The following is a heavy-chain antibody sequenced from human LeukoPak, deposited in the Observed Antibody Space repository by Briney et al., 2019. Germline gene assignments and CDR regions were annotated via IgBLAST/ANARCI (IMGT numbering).Heavy chain of an antibody. Sequence: SETLSLTCAVYGGSFSGYYWSWIRQPPGKGLEWIGEINHSGSTNYNPSLKSRVTISVDTSKNQLSLKLSSVTAADTAVYYCARYCSSTSCYDAFDIWGQGTMVTVSS. CDR1: GGSFSGYY. J-gene: IGHJ3*02. V-gene: IGHV4-34*01. CDR2: INHSGST. D-gene: IGHD2-2*01. CDR3: ARYCSSTSCYDAFDI.